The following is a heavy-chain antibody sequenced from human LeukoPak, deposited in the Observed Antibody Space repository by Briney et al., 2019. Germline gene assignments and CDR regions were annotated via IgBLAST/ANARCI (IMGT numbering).Heavy chain of an antibody. V-gene: IGHV4-59*12. CDR2: MYYTGST. Sequence: SETLSLTCTVSGGSISSYYWSWIRQPPGKGLEWIGYMYYTGSTSYNPSLKSRVTISVDTSKSQFSLRLSSVTAADTAVYYCARDNSYCSSTSCYYKWFDPWGQGTLVTVSS. D-gene: IGHD2-2*01. J-gene: IGHJ5*02. CDR1: GGSISSYY. CDR3: ARDNSYCSSTSCYYKWFDP.